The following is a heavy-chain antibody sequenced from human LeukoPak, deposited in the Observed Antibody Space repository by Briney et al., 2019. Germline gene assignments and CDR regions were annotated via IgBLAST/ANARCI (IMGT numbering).Heavy chain of an antibody. D-gene: IGHD3-3*01. CDR3: AKVETGSYYDFWSGSPLYFYFDY. V-gene: IGHV3-23*01. J-gene: IGHJ4*02. Sequence: GGSLRLSCAASGFTFSSYAMSWVRQAPGKGLEWVSAISGSGGSTYYADSVKGRFTISRDNSKNTLYLQMNSLRAEDTAVYYCAKVETGSYYDFWSGSPLYFYFDYWGQGTLVTVSS. CDR2: ISGSGGST. CDR1: GFTFSSYA.